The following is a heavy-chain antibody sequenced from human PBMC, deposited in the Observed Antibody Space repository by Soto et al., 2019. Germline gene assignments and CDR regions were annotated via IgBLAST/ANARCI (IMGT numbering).Heavy chain of an antibody. V-gene: IGHV1-18*04. Sequence: QVQLVQSGAEVRKPGASVKVSCKASGYTFTSNGITWVRQAPGQGLEWMGWISAYNGNTNYPQNLEGRVTLTTETSTSTAYMELRSLRLDDTAVYYCAISARRYDVLTGPRAGGWFDPWGQGTLVIVSS. CDR1: GYTFTSNG. CDR2: ISAYNGNT. J-gene: IGHJ5*02. D-gene: IGHD3-9*01. CDR3: AISARRYDVLTGPRAGGWFDP.